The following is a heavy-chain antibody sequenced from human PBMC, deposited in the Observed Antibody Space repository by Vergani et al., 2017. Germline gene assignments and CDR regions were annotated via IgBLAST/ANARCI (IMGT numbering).Heavy chain of an antibody. CDR3: AREANLLFLEWLLSDAFDI. V-gene: IGHV3-21*01. Sequence: EVQLAESGGGLVKPGGSLRLSCAASGFTFSSYSMNWVRQAPGKGLEWVSSISSSSSYIYYADSVKGRFTISRDNAKNSLYLQMNSLRAEDTAVYYCAREANLLFLEWLLSDAFDIWGQGTMVTVSS. CDR1: GFTFSSYS. D-gene: IGHD3-3*01. J-gene: IGHJ3*02. CDR2: ISSSSSYI.